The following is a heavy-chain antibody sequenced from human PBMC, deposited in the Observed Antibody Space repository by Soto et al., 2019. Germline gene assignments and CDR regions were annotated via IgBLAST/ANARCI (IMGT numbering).Heavy chain of an antibody. Sequence: GGSLRLSCAASGFTFSSYAMSRVRQAPGKGLEWVSASSGSGGSTYYADSVKGWFTISRGNSKNTPYLQMNSLRAEDTAVYYCANRPTSAFYCMDIWGHGTTVTVSS. V-gene: IGHV3-23*01. CDR2: SSGSGGST. CDR1: GFTFSSYA. CDR3: ANRPTSAFYCMDI. J-gene: IGHJ6*02.